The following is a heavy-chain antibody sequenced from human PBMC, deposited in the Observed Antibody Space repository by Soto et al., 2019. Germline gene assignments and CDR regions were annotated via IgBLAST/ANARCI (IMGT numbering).Heavy chain of an antibody. Sequence: PGGSLRLSCGASGFSLSRYWVSWVRQPPGKGLEWVANIKQDGSEKYNVDSVKGRFTISRDDAKNSLYLEMNRLRAEDTAVYYCTTVRGFWSGEYGMDVWGQGTTVTVSS. V-gene: IGHV3-7*01. D-gene: IGHD3-3*01. CDR2: IKQDGSEK. J-gene: IGHJ6*02. CDR3: TTVRGFWSGEYGMDV. CDR1: GFSLSRYW.